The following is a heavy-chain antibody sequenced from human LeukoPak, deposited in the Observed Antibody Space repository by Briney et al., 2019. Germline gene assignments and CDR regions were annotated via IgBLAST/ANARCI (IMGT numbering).Heavy chain of an antibody. J-gene: IGHJ5*02. Sequence: PSQTLSLTCTVSGGSTSSGSYYWSWIRQPAGKGLEWIGRIYTSGSTNYNPSLKSRVTISVDTSKNQFSLKLSSVTAADTAVYYCARCLRWFDPWGQGTLVTVSS. CDR2: IYTSGST. CDR1: GGSTSSGSYY. CDR3: ARCLRWFDP. V-gene: IGHV4-61*02. D-gene: IGHD5/OR15-5a*01.